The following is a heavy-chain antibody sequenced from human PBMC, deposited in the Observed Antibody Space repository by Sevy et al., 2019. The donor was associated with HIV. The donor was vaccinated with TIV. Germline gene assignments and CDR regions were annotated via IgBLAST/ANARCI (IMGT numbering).Heavy chain of an antibody. CDR3: ARDQSGWCGDYGYYYGMDV. D-gene: IGHD6-19*01. J-gene: IGHJ6*02. CDR2: ISYDGSNE. V-gene: IGHV3-30-3*01. Sequence: GGSLRLSCAASGFTFNTYAMHWVRQAPGKGLEWMSAISYDGSNEYYADSVRGRFTISRDNSKNTLDLQMNSLKSEDTAVYSCARDQSGWCGDYGYYYGMDVWGQGTTVTVSS. CDR1: GFTFNTYA.